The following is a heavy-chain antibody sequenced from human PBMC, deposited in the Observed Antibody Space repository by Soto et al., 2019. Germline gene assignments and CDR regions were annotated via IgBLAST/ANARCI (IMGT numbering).Heavy chain of an antibody. CDR1: GGTFSSYA. Sequence: GASVKVSCKASGGTFSSYAISWVRQAPGQGLEWMGGIIPIFGTANYAQKFQGRVTITADESTSTAYMELSSLRSEDTAVYYCARGTLYSSGSTIDYWGQGTLVTVSS. CDR2: IIPIFGTA. J-gene: IGHJ4*02. D-gene: IGHD6-19*01. CDR3: ARGTLYSSGSTIDY. V-gene: IGHV1-69*13.